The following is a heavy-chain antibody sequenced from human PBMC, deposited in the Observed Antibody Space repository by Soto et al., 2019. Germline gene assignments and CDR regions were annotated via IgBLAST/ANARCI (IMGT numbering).Heavy chain of an antibody. CDR1: GYTFTSYG. D-gene: IGHD4-4*01. J-gene: IGHJ6*02. Sequence: QVQLVQSGAEVKKPGASVKVSCKASGYTFTSYGISWVRQAPGQGLEWMGWISAYNGNTNYAQKLQGRVTMTTDTSTSTAYMELWSLRSDDTAVYYCAREGHDFSNSGYYYYYYGMDVWGQGTTVTVSS. V-gene: IGHV1-18*04. CDR3: AREGHDFSNSGYYYYYYGMDV. CDR2: ISAYNGNT.